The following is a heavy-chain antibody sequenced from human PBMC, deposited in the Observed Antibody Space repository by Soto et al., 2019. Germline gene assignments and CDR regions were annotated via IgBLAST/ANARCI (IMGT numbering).Heavy chain of an antibody. D-gene: IGHD5-18*01. J-gene: IGHJ4*02. Sequence: SPTLALPCGISGDSVSNNSAAWNWIRQSPSRGLEWLGRTYYRSKRYNDYAVSVKSRITINPDTSKNQFSLQLNSVTPEDTAVYYCARADYVDTAMVFDYWGQGTLVTVSS. CDR2: TYYRSKRYN. CDR1: GDSVSNNSAA. CDR3: ARADYVDTAMVFDY. V-gene: IGHV6-1*01.